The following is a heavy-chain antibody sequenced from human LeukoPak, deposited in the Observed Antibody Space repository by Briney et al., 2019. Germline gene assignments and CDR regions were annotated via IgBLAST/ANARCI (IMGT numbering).Heavy chain of an antibody. CDR1: GGSISSYY. J-gene: IGHJ6*02. D-gene: IGHD2-2*02. CDR2: IYYSGST. V-gene: IGHV4-59*12. CDR3: ARVVVVVPAAIKRPNYGMDV. Sequence: SETLSLTCTVSGGSISSYYWSWIRQPPGKGLEWIGYIYYSGSTNYNPSLKSRVTISVDTSKNQFSLKLSSVTAADTAVYYCARVVVVVPAAIKRPNYGMDVWGQGTTVTVSS.